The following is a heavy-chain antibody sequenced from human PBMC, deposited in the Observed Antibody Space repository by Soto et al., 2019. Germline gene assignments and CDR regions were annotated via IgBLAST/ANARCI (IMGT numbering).Heavy chain of an antibody. J-gene: IGHJ6*02. CDR3: ARESLLWFGEAQSGMDV. V-gene: IGHV4-59*01. D-gene: IGHD3-10*01. CDR1: GGSITNYY. CDR2: IYYSGST. Sequence: PSETLSLTCTVSGGSITNYYWNWIRQPPGRGLEWIGYIYYSGSTNDNPSLKSRVTISVDTSKNQFSLKLSSVTAADTAVYYCARESLLWFGEAQSGMDVWGQGTTVTVSS.